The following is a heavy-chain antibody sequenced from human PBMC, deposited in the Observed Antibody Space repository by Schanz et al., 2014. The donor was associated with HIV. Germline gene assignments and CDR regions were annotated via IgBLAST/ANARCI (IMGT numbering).Heavy chain of an antibody. V-gene: IGHV3-23*04. J-gene: IGHJ5*02. Sequence: VQLVESGGGVVQPGRSLRLSCAASGLTFSDYAMTWVRQGAGKGLEWVSTISESGRYTYYADSVKGRFTISRDNSKNTLYLQMNSLRAEDTAVYYCAREYSSGWYFTWFDPWGQGTLVTVSS. CDR1: GLTFSDYA. CDR2: ISESGRYT. CDR3: AREYSSGWYFTWFDP. D-gene: IGHD6-19*01.